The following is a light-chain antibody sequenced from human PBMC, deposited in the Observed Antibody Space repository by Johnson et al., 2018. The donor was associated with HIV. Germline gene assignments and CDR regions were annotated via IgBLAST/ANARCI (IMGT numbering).Light chain of an antibody. CDR2: DNH. Sequence: QSALTQPPSVSAAPGQKVTIPCSGSSSNIGNNYASWYQQVPGTAPKLLIYDNHKRPSGIPDRFSGSKSGTSATLGITGLQTGDGADYYCGTWDNSLSAGVFGTGTKVTVL. J-gene: IGLJ1*01. CDR1: SSNIGNNY. V-gene: IGLV1-51*01. CDR3: GTWDNSLSAGV.